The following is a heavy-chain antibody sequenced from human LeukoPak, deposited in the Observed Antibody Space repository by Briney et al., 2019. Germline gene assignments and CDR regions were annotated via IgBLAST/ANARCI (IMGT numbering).Heavy chain of an antibody. J-gene: IGHJ6*02. D-gene: IGHD5-18*01. CDR3: ARGRGDTAMAHEFISGPLVYYGMDV. CDR1: GGSFSGYY. V-gene: IGHV4-34*01. Sequence: SETLSLTCAVYGGSFSGYYWSWIRQPPGKGLEWIGEINHSGSTNYNPSLKSRVTISVDTSKNQFSLKLSSVTAADTAVYYCARGRGDTAMAHEFISGPLVYYGMDVWGQGTTVTVSS. CDR2: INHSGST.